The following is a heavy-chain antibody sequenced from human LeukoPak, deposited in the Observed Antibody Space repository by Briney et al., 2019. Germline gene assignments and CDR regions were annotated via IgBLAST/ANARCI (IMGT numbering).Heavy chain of an antibody. Sequence: GGSLRLSCTTSGFSFTNYAMNWVRQAPGKGLEWLSYISGPGTTTKYADSVKGRFTISRDNDKNSLYLQMNSLRAEDTAVYYCARVDGSPDYWGQGTLVTVSS. V-gene: IGHV3-48*01. J-gene: IGHJ4*02. CDR3: ARVDGSPDY. CDR2: ISGPGTTT. D-gene: IGHD2-15*01. CDR1: GFSFTNYA.